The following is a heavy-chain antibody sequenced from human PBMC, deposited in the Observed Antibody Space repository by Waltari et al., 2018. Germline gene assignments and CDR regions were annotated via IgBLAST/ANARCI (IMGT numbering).Heavy chain of an antibody. V-gene: IGHV3-33*08. CDR3: ARGFNRGEHAHF. CDR1: GFTFSSYG. CDR2: IWYDGSKK. D-gene: IGHD3-3*02. J-gene: IGHJ4*02. Sequence: QVQLVESGGGVVQPGRSLRLSCAASGFTFSSYGMHWVRQAPGKGLEWVAVIWYDGSKKYYADSVKGRFTISRDNSKNTLYLQMNSLRSEDTAVYYCARGFNRGEHAHFGGQGTLVTVSS.